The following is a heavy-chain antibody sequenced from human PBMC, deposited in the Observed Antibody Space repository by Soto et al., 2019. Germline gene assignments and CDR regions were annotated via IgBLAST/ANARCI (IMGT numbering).Heavy chain of an antibody. CDR3: ARVLWYYGSGSYSNWFDP. V-gene: IGHV4-4*02. CDR2: IYHSGST. Sequence: PSETLSLTCAVSGGSISSSNWWSWVRQPPGKGLEWIGEIYHSGSTNYNPSLKSRVTISVDKSKNQFSLKLSSVTAADTAVYYCARVLWYYGSGSYSNWFDPWGQGTLVTVSS. CDR1: GGSISSSNW. J-gene: IGHJ5*02. D-gene: IGHD3-10*01.